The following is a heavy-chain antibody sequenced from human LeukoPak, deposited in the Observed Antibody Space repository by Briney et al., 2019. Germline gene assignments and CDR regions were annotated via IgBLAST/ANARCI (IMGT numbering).Heavy chain of an antibody. D-gene: IGHD3-10*01. V-gene: IGHV3-23*01. Sequence: PGGSLRLSCAASGFTFSSYAMSWVRQAPGKGLEWVSTISGSGGSTYYADSVKGRFTISRDDSKNTLYLQMNSLRAEDTAVYYCAKDAHYGSGSNFDYWGQGTLVTVSS. CDR2: ISGSGGST. CDR3: AKDAHYGSGSNFDY. CDR1: GFTFSSYA. J-gene: IGHJ4*02.